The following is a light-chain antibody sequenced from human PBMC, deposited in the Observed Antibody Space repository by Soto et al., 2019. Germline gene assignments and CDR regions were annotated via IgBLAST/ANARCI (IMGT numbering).Light chain of an antibody. CDR1: QSVSSIY. J-gene: IGKJ1*01. CDR2: GAS. CDR3: QQYGSSPWN. Sequence: EIVLTQSPGTLSLSPGERATLSCRASQSVSSIYLAWYQQKPGQAPSLLIYGASSRATGIPDRFSGSGSGTDFTLTISTLEPEEFAVYYGQQYGSSPWNFGQGTKVESK. V-gene: IGKV3-20*01.